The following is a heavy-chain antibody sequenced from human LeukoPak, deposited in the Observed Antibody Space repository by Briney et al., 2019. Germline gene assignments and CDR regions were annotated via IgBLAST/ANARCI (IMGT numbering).Heavy chain of an antibody. CDR2: IYPGDSDT. CDR3: ARSGRLGYCSGGSCFRWDY. D-gene: IGHD2-15*01. CDR1: GYSFTSYW. Sequence: GESLKISCKGSGYSFTSYWIGWVRQMPGKGLEWMGIIYPGDSDTRYSPSFEGQVTTSADKSISTAYLQWSSLKASDTAMYYCARSGRLGYCSGGSCFRWDYWGQGTLVTVSS. V-gene: IGHV5-51*01. J-gene: IGHJ4*02.